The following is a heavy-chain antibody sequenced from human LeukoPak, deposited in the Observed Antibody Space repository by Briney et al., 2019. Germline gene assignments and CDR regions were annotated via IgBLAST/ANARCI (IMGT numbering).Heavy chain of an antibody. CDR2: IGLGSGFV. CDR3: ARDHNWAFDY. Sequence: GGSLRLACAASGFTFSAYSMNWVRQAPGRGLEWISYIGLGSGFVSYADSVKGRFTISSDTARDSLYLQMNSLRAEDTAVYYCARDHNWAFDYWGQGTLVTVFS. V-gene: IGHV3-21*05. J-gene: IGHJ4*02. CDR1: GFTFSAYS. D-gene: IGHD1-20*01.